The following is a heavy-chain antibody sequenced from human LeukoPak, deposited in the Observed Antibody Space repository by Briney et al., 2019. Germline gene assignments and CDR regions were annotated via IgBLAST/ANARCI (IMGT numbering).Heavy chain of an antibody. D-gene: IGHD4-17*01. CDR2: MDTSGST. J-gene: IGHJ6*02. Sequence: SETLSLTCSASGGSISGYYWSWIRQAAGQGLEWIGRMDTSGSTDYNPSLKSRFTMSVDTSRNQLSLKLYSVTAADTAVYYCARDQGLTVSPYYYYYGMDVWGQGTTLTVSS. CDR3: ARDQGLTVSPYYYYYGMDV. V-gene: IGHV4-4*07. CDR1: GGSISGYY.